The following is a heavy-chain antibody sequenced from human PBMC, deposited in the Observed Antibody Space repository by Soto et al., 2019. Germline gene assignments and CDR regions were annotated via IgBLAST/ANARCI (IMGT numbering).Heavy chain of an antibody. V-gene: IGHV1-3*01. J-gene: IGHJ6*02. CDR2: INAGNGNT. D-gene: IGHD2-2*01. CDR1: GYTFTSYA. Sequence: QVQLVQSGAEVKKPGASVKVSCKASGYTFTSYAMHWVRQAPGQRLEWMGWINAGNGNTKYSQKFQGRVTITRDTSASTAYMELSSLRSEDTAVYYCARFRCSSTSCYRGYYGMDVWGQGTTVTVSS. CDR3: ARFRCSSTSCYRGYYGMDV.